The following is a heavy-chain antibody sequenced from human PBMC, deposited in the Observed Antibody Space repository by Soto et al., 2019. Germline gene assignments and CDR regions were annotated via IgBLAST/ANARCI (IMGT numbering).Heavy chain of an antibody. J-gene: IGHJ3*02. Sequence: QLQLQESGPGLVKPSETLSLTCAVSGDSVSTGFYYWAWIRQPPGKGLEWIGPVYYTGSSYYNPSLKSRVSLHVDTSKNQFSRRLKSLTAADAAVYYCARHRGAARPDAFDIWGLGTMVPVSS. CDR2: VYYTGSS. V-gene: IGHV4-39*01. D-gene: IGHD6-6*01. CDR1: GDSVSTGFYY. CDR3: ARHRGAARPDAFDI.